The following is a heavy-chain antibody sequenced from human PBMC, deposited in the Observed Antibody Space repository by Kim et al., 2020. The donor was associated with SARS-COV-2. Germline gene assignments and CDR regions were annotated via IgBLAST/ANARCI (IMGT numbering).Heavy chain of an antibody. J-gene: IGHJ6*02. Sequence: YYADSVEGRFTISRDNSKTTRYLQMNSLRAEDTAVYYCARDTRDYYGMDVWGQGTTVTVSS. CDR3: ARDTRDYYGMDV. V-gene: IGHV3-33*01.